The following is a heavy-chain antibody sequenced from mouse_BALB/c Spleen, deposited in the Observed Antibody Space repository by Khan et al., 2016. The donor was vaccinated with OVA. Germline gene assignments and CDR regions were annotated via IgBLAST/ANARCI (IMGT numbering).Heavy chain of an antibody. V-gene: IGHV1S41*01. CDR2: IGPGSSNA. D-gene: IGHD1-1*01. CDR1: GYTFTSYW. J-gene: IGHJ4*01. Sequence: DLVKPGASVKLSCKASGYTFTSYWINWIKQRPGQGLEWIGRIGPGSSNAYYNDMFKGKATLTVDTSSNTAYIQLTSLSSEDSAVYSGARENDYGRSWYDMDYWGQGTSVTVAA. CDR3: ARENDYGRSWYDMDY.